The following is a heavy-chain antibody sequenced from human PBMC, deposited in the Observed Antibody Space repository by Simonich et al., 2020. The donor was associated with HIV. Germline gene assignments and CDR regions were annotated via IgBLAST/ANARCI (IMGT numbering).Heavy chain of an antibody. D-gene: IGHD3-3*01. Sequence: QVQLQESGPGLVKPSETLSLTCGVSGYSISSGDYWSWIRQPPGKGLAWIAIIYHGGTTVYNPSLNSRVTISLNKSKNQFSLRLSSVTAADTAVYYCARIVGRSTIFGVVTNPSWFDPWGQGTLVTVSS. CDR2: IYHGGTT. J-gene: IGHJ5*02. CDR1: GYSISSGDY. V-gene: IGHV4-38-2*01. CDR3: ARIVGRSTIFGVVTNPSWFDP.